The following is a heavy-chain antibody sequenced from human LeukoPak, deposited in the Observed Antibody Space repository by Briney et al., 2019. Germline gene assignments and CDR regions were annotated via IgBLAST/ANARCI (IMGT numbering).Heavy chain of an antibody. CDR3: ARLEGGYIAAYWFDP. V-gene: IGHV4-39*01. J-gene: IGHJ5*02. D-gene: IGHD6-13*01. CDR2: IYYSGST. Sequence: SETLSLTCTVSGGSISSSSYYWGWLRQPPGKGLEWIGSIYYSGSTYYNPSLKSRVTISVDTSKNQFTLRLSSVSAADTAVYYCARLEGGYIAAYWFDPWGQGTLVTVSS. CDR1: GGSISSSSYY.